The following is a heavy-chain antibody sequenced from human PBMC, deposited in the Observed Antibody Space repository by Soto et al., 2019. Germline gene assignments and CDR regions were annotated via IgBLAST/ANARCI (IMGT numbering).Heavy chain of an antibody. D-gene: IGHD2-15*01. J-gene: IGHJ4*02. CDR3: AHRPSYCSGGSCYSGFDY. CDR2: IYWDDDK. CDR1: GFSLSTSGVG. Sequence: QITLKESGPTLVKPTQTLTLTCTFSGFSLSTSGVGVGWIRQPPGKALEWLALIYWDDDKRYSPSLKSRLTITKDTSKNQVALTMTNVDPVDTATYYCAHRPSYCSGGSCYSGFDYWGQGTLVTVSS. V-gene: IGHV2-5*02.